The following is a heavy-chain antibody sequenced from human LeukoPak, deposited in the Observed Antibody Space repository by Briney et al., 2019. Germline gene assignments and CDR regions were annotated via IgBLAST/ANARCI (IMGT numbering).Heavy chain of an antibody. CDR2: LYSNDNT. V-gene: IGHV4-61*02. Sequence: SETLSLTCSVSGGSISSGRYYWTWIRQPAGKGLEWIGRLYSNDNTNYDPSLESRVSISVDTSKSQFYLQLTSVTAADTAVYFCARGVVTDDYYMDVWGKGITVIVSS. CDR3: ARGVVTDDYYMDV. D-gene: IGHD2-21*02. J-gene: IGHJ6*03. CDR1: GGSISSGRYY.